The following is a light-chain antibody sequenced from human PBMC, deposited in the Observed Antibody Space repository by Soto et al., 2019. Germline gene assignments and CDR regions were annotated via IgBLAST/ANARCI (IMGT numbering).Light chain of an antibody. J-gene: IGKJ4*01. V-gene: IGKV3-11*01. Sequence: TVLTQSPATLSLSPGESTTLSCRTSQTVNNYVAWYQQRHGQPPRLLIHDASKRATGVPARFSGSGSGTDFTLTIRSLEPEDSAVYYCQQRSNSLTFGGGTKVDIK. CDR1: QTVNNY. CDR3: QQRSNSLT. CDR2: DAS.